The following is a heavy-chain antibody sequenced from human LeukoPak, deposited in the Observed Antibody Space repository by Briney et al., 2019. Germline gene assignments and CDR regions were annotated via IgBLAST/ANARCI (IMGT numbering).Heavy chain of an antibody. Sequence: SETLSLTCAVYGGSFSGSYWSWIRQPPGKGLEWIGEINHSGSTNYNPSLKSRVTISLDTSKNQFSLKLTSVTAADTAVYYCARGGRRDGYNYHFDYWGQGTLVTVSS. CDR1: GGSFSGSY. J-gene: IGHJ4*02. D-gene: IGHD5-24*01. CDR3: ARGGRRDGYNYHFDY. CDR2: INHSGST. V-gene: IGHV4-34*01.